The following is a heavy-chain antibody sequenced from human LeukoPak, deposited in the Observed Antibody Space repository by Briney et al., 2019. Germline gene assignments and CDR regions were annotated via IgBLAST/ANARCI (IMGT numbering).Heavy chain of an antibody. D-gene: IGHD3-22*01. CDR3: ARDPPLYYDSSGYHY. CDR2: INPSGGST. V-gene: IGHV1-46*01. J-gene: IGHJ4*02. CDR1: GGTFSSYA. Sequence: ASVKVSCKASGGTFSSYAISWVRQAPGQGLEWMGIINPSGGSTSYAQKFQGRVTMTRDTSTSTVYMELSSLRSEDTAVYYCARDPPLYYDSSGYHYWGQGTLVTVSS.